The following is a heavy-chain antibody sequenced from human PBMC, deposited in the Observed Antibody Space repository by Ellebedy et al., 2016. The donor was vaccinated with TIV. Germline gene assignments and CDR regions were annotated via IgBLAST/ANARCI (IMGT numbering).Heavy chain of an antibody. CDR1: GGSISSYY. Sequence: MPSETLSLTCTVSGGSISSYYWNWIRQPPGKGLEWIAYIFYSGSTNYNPSLKSRVTISLDTSKNQFSLKLSSVTAADTAVYYCARRRWDGWELRDWGQGTLVTVSS. J-gene: IGHJ4*02. D-gene: IGHD1-26*01. CDR2: IFYSGST. V-gene: IGHV4-59*08. CDR3: ARRRWDGWELRD.